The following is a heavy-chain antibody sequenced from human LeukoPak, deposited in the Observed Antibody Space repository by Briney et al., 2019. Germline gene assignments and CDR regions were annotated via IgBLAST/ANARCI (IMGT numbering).Heavy chain of an antibody. CDR3: ARENRGSGGGYKNDH. CDR1: GGSISSSSYY. J-gene: IGHJ4*02. V-gene: IGHV4-39*02. D-gene: IGHD5-24*01. CDR2: MYHTGST. Sequence: SETLSLTCTVSGGSISSSSYYWGWIRQPPGKGLEWIGSMYHTGSTYYNPSLKSRVTISVDTSKNQFSLKLSSVTAADTAVYYCARENRGSGGGYKNDHWGQGTLVTVSS.